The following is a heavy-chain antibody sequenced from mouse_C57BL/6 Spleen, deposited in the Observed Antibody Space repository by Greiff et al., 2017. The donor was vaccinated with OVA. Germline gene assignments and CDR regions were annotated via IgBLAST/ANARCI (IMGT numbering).Heavy chain of an antibody. CDR2: ISSGSSTI. V-gene: IGHV5-17*01. CDR1: GFTFSDYG. D-gene: IGHD2-5*01. Sequence: DVKLVESGGGLVKPGGSLKLSCAASGFTFSDYGMHWVRQAPEKGLEWVAYISSGSSTIYYADTVKGRFTISRDNAKNTLFLQMTILRSEDTAMYYCARPNYSNYHYAMDYWGQGTSVTVSS. CDR3: ARPNYSNYHYAMDY. J-gene: IGHJ4*01.